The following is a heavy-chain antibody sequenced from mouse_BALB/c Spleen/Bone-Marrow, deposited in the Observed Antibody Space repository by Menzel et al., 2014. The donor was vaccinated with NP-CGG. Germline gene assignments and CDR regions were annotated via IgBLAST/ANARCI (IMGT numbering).Heavy chain of an antibody. CDR1: GYNFTSYW. Sequence: QVQLQQSGAELVKPGTSVKLSCKASGYNFTSYWINWVKLRPGQGLEWFGDIYPGSGSTNYNEKFKSRATLTVDTSSSTAYMQLSSLASEDSALYYCARFSQLGLLAYWGQGTLVTVSA. D-gene: IGHD3-1*01. J-gene: IGHJ3*01. V-gene: IGHV1-55*01. CDR2: IYPGSGST. CDR3: ARFSQLGLLAY.